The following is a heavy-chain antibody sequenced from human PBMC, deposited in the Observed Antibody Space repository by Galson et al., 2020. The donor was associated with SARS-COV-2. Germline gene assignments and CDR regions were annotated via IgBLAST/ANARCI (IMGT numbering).Heavy chain of an antibody. CDR2: ISNIFNRMNT. V-gene: IGHV4-59*08. CDR3: ARQLGTSADS. Sequence: ETSETLSLTCSISGGAISSNFWSWVRQPPGKGLEWIGHISNIFNRMNTNYNPSLTNRVTISVDPPKNQFSLSLRSVTVADTAVYYGARQLGTSADSWGQGILGTVSS. J-gene: IGHJ4*02. CDR1: GGAISSNF. D-gene: IGHD7-27*01.